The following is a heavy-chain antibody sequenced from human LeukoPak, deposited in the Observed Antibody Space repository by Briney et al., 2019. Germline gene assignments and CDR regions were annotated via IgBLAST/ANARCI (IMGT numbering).Heavy chain of an antibody. D-gene: IGHD6-19*01. CDR3: ARAESSGWYRSYYFDY. J-gene: IGHJ4*02. Sequence: PGGSLRLSCAASGFTVSSNYMSWVRQAPGKGLEWVSVIYSGGSTYYADSVKGRFTISRDNSKTTLYLQMNSLRAEDTAVYYCARAESSGWYRSYYFDYWGQGTLVTVSS. CDR1: GFTVSSNY. CDR2: IYSGGST. V-gene: IGHV3-53*01.